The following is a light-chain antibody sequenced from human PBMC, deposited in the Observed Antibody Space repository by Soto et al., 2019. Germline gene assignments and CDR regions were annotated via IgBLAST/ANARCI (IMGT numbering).Light chain of an antibody. CDR3: QTWDTGIRV. CDR1: SGHSSYA. Sequence: QLVLTQSPSASASLGASVKLTCTLSSGHSSYAIAWHQQQPEKGPRYLMKLNTDGSHYKGDGIPDRFSGSSSGAERYLTISSLQSEDEADYYCQTWDTGIRVFGGGTTLTVL. V-gene: IGLV4-69*01. CDR2: LNTDGSH. J-gene: IGLJ3*02.